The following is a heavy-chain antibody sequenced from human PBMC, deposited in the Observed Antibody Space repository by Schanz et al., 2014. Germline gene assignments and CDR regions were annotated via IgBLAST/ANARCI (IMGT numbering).Heavy chain of an antibody. CDR2: IIPILGIA. D-gene: IGHD5-12*01. Sequence: QVQLVQSGAEVKKPGASVKVSCRASGYPFTSDDITWVRQAPGQGLEWMGRIIPILGIANYAQKFQGRVTMTTDTSTSTSYMELTSLRFDDTAVYYCARDFSAYVGNYFDYWGQGTLXIVSS. CDR3: ARDFSAYVGNYFDY. V-gene: IGHV1-69*09. J-gene: IGHJ4*02. CDR1: GYPFTSDD.